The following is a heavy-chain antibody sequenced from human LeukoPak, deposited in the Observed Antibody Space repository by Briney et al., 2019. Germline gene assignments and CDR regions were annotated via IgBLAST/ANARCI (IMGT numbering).Heavy chain of an antibody. CDR1: GGSISSYY. CDR3: ARHAKRRSSAYYYYYMDV. V-gene: IGHV4-4*09. D-gene: IGHD2-15*01. CDR2: IYTSGST. J-gene: IGHJ6*03. Sequence: SETLSLTCTVYGGSISSYYWSWIRQPPGKGLEWIGYIYTSGSTNYNPSLKSRVTISVDTSKNQFSLKLSSVTAADTAVYYCARHAKRRSSAYYYYYMDVWGKGTTVTVFS.